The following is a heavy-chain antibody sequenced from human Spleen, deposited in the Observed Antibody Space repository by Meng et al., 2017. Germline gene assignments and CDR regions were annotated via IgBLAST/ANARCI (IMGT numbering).Heavy chain of an antibody. CDR3: ITEYDSSGYSWTFDY. J-gene: IGHJ4*02. CDR1: GFIFSNAW. CDR2: MKSNVDGGTV. V-gene: IGHV3-15*01. D-gene: IGHD3-22*01. Sequence: GGSLRLSCAGSGFIFSNAWMTWVRQAPGKGLEWIGRMKSNVDGGTVDYAAAVKGRFFISRDDSKNTLYLQMNSLKTEDTAVYYCITEYDSSGYSWTFDYWGQGTLVTVSS.